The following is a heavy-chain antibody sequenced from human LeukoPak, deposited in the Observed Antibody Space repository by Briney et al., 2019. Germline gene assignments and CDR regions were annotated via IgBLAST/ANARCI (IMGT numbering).Heavy chain of an antibody. V-gene: IGHV4-34*01. CDR2: IKLGVRT. D-gene: IGHD6-19*01. CDR3: ARGSSGSDYYYYMDV. Sequence: SETLSLTRVLDGGSFSDYSWIWLRQPPGKGLKWSGEIKLGVRTTSNPSLRSRATASVDTSTNQVSLKLSSVTAADTAVYFCARGSSGSDYYYYMDVWGKGTTAIVSS. J-gene: IGHJ6*03. CDR1: GGSFSDYS.